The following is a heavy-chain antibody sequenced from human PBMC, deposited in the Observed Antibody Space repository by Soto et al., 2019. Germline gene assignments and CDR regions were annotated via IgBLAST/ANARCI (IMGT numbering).Heavy chain of an antibody. CDR2: ITPIYPTT. D-gene: IGHD5-18*01. Sequence: SVKVSCKASGGTFYTYTFSWVRQAPGQGLEWMGSITPIYPTTNYAERFQGRLTITADGFTHTAYMDLTSLTSEDTAVYYCARIPRYSFPTSDDLDSWGQGTMGTVSS. CDR3: ARIPRYSFPTSDDLDS. J-gene: IGHJ4*02. CDR1: GGTFYTYT. V-gene: IGHV1-69*13.